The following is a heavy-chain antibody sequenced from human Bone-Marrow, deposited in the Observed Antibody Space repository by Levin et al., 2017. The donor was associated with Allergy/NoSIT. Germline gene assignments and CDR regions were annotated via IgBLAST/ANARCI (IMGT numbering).Heavy chain of an antibody. Sequence: PGGSLRLSCAASGFPFSSHWMTWVRQAPGKGLEWVANIEKDGSDKYYVDSVKGRFTISRDNARNSVYLQMNSLRPEDTAVYFCATNTDYKFEFWGQGTLATVTS. V-gene: IGHV3-7*01. CDR2: IEKDGSDK. J-gene: IGHJ4*02. CDR3: ATNTDYKFEF. CDR1: GFPFSSHW. D-gene: IGHD4-11*01.